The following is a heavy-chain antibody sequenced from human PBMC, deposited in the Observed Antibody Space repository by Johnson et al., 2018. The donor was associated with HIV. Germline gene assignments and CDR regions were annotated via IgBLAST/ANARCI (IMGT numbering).Heavy chain of an antibody. CDR1: GFTFSSYP. CDR3: ARVVVITYHDAFDI. CDR2: ISYDGGSK. D-gene: IGHD3-22*01. Sequence: QVQLVESGGGVVQPGRSLRLSCAASGFTFSSYPMHWVRQAPGKGLEWVAIISYDGGSKYYADSAKGRFTVSRDNSKNSLYLQMNSLRAEDTAVYYCARVVVITYHDAFDIWGQGTLVTVSS. V-gene: IGHV3-30*04. J-gene: IGHJ3*02.